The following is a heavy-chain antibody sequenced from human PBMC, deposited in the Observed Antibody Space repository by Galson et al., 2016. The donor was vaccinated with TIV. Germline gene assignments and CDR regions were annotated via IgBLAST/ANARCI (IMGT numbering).Heavy chain of an antibody. CDR3: ARESSDYYYYMDV. D-gene: IGHD3-10*01. CDR2: IYTTGTT. V-gene: IGHV4-61*02. Sequence: LSLTCTVSGASITSGSYYWSWIRQPAGSGLEWIGRIYTTGTTNYNTSLESRVTISVDTSKNHFSLKLTSVTTADTAVYYCARESSDYYYYMDVWGKGTTVTVSS. J-gene: IGHJ6*03. CDR1: GASITSGSYY.